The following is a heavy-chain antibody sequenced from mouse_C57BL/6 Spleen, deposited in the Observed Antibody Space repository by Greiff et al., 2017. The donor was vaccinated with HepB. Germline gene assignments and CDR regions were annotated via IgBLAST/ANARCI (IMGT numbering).Heavy chain of an antibody. CDR2: ISDGGSYT. V-gene: IGHV5-4*01. CDR1: GFTFSSYA. Sequence: EVKLMESGGGLVKPGGSLKLSCAASGFTFSSYAMSWVRQTPEKRLEWVATISDGGSYTYYPDNVKGRFTISRDNAKNNLYLQMSHLKSEDTAMYYCARDRDYDVAMDYWGQGTSVTVSS. D-gene: IGHD2-4*01. J-gene: IGHJ4*01. CDR3: ARDRDYDVAMDY.